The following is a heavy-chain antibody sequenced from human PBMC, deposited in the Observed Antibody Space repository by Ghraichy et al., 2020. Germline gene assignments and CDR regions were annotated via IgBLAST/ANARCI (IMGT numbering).Heavy chain of an antibody. J-gene: IGHJ4*02. CDR3: ARVFRDIVDTYYFDY. Sequence: ASVKVSCKASGYTFTSYGISWVRQAPGQGLEWMGWISAYNGNTNYAQKLQGRVTMTTDTSTSTAYMELRSLRSDDTAVYYCARVFRDIVDTYYFDYWGQGTLVTVSS. CDR1: GYTFTSYG. V-gene: IGHV1-18*01. D-gene: IGHD5-12*01. CDR2: ISAYNGNT.